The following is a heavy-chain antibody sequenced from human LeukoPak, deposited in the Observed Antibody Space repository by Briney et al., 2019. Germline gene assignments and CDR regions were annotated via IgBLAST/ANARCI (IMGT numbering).Heavy chain of an antibody. CDR2: MSSGGSYI. J-gene: IGHJ4*02. V-gene: IGHV3-21*06. CDR1: GFTFGSYA. CDR3: ARDRPTGASRLFVVQ. D-gene: IGHD2-15*01. Sequence: GGSLRLSCAASGFTFGSYAMTWVRQAPGKGLEWVSSMSSGGSYIYYADSVRGRFTISRDNAKNSLYLLMNSLRVDDTAVYYFARDRPTGASRLFVVQWGQGTLVTVSS.